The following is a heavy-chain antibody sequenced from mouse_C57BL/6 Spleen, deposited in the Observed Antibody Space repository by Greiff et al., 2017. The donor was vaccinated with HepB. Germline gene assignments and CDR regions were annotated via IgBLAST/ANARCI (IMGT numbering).Heavy chain of an antibody. CDR1: GFTFSDYG. V-gene: IGHV5-17*01. J-gene: IGHJ3*01. D-gene: IGHD1-1*01. CDR2: ISSGSSTI. Sequence: EVQLQQSGGGLVKPGGSLKLSCAASGFTFSDYGMHWVRQAPEKGLEWVAYISSGSSTIYYADTVKGRFTISRDNAKNTLFLQMTSLRSEDTAMYYCARQDYYYGSSFAYWGQGTLVTVSA. CDR3: ARQDYYYGSSFAY.